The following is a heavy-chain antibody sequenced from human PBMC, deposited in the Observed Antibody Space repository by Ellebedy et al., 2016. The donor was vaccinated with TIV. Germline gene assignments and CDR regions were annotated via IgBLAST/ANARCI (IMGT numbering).Heavy chain of an antibody. CDR1: GFTFGHHW. D-gene: IGHD3-16*01. CDR3: TRGGLGQAMDV. J-gene: IGHJ6*02. CDR2: VYSDGGGA. V-gene: IGHV3-74*01. Sequence: GESLKISCAASGFTFGHHWMHWVRQAPGKGLVWVSCVYSDGGGATYADSVTGRFTISRDNAKNTVYLQRSSLRAEDTAINYCTRGGLGQAMDVWGQGTTVTVSS.